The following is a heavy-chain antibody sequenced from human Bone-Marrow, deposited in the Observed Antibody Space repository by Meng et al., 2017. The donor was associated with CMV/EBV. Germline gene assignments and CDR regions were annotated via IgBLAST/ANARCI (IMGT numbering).Heavy chain of an antibody. CDR3: ARGRIAFDF. CDR2: INPNSGGT. J-gene: IGHJ4*02. D-gene: IGHD2/OR15-2a*01. CDR1: GYTFTGYY. V-gene: IGHV1-2*02. Sequence: ASVKVSCKASGYTFTGYYMHWVRQAPGEGLEWMGWINPNSGGTNYAQKFQGRVTMTRDTSISTAYMELNRLRTDDSAVYLCARGRIAFDFWGPGTLVPVSS.